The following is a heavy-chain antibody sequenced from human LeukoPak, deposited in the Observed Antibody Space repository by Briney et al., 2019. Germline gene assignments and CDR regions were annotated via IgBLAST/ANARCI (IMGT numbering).Heavy chain of an antibody. D-gene: IGHD6-6*01. CDR1: GYTFTTYG. J-gene: IGHJ4*02. CDR3: ARVNSYSRPSGAPFDY. Sequence: ASVKVSCKASGYTFTTYGITWVRQAPGQGLEWMGWISAYNGNTNYAQKFQGRVTMTRDTSTSTVYMELSSLRSEDTAVYYCARVNSYSRPSGAPFDYWGQGTLVTVSS. CDR2: ISAYNGNT. V-gene: IGHV1-18*01.